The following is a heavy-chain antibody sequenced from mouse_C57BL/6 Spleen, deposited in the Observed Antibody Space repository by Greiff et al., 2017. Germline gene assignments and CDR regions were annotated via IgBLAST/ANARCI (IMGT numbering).Heavy chain of an antibody. CDR1: GYTFTSYW. D-gene: IGHD3-3*01. V-gene: IGHV1-61*01. CDR2: IYPSDSET. J-gene: IGHJ4*01. Sequence: QVQLQQSGAELVRPGSSVKLSCKASGYTFTSYWMDWVKQRPGQGLEWIGNIYPSDSETHYNQKFKDKATLTVDKSSSTAYMQLSSLTSEDSAVYYCARTGRGGYAMDYWGQGTSVTVSS. CDR3: ARTGRGGYAMDY.